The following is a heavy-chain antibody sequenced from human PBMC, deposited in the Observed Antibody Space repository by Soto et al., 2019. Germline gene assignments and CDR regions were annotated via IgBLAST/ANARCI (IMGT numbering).Heavy chain of an antibody. CDR1: GFTFSSYS. J-gene: IGHJ6*03. CDR3: ARDLRYYDFWSGYYTNYYYYYYMDV. CDR2: ISSSSSYI. D-gene: IGHD3-3*01. V-gene: IGHV3-21*01. Sequence: EVQLVESGGGLVKPGGSLRLSCAASGFTFSSYSMNWVRQAPGKGLEWVSSISSSSSYIYYADSVKGRFTISGDNAKNSLYLQMNSLRAEDTAVYYCARDLRYYDFWSGYYTNYYYYYYMDVWGKGTTVTVSS.